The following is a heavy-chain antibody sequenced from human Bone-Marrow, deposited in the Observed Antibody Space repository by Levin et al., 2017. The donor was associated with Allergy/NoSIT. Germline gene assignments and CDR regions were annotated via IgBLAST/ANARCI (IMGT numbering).Heavy chain of an antibody. Sequence: PGGSLRLSCKASGSTFTSDDINWVRQATGQGLEWMAWMNPNSGDTDYAQKFQGRLTLTRDTSINTAYMELSSLTSEDTAVYYCGRGRGDIVVALGYWGQGTLVTVSS. CDR3: GRGRGDIVVALGY. CDR2: MNPNSGDT. D-gene: IGHD2-15*01. J-gene: IGHJ4*02. V-gene: IGHV1-8*01. CDR1: GSTFTSDD.